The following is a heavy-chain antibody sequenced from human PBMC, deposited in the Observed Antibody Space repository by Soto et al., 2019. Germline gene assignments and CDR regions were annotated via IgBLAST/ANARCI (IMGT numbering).Heavy chain of an antibody. CDR2: INHSGST. V-gene: IGHV4-34*01. CDR3: ARGPQVPIKRGYSRAGWFDP. Sequence: QVQLQQWGAGLLKPSETLSLTCAVYGGSFSGYYWSWIRQPPGKGLEWIGEINHSGSTNYNPSRKSRVTISVDTSKNQFSLKLSSVTVADTAVYYCARGPQVPIKRGYSRAGWFDPWGQGTLVTVSS. CDR1: GGSFSGYY. J-gene: IGHJ5*02. D-gene: IGHD5-18*01.